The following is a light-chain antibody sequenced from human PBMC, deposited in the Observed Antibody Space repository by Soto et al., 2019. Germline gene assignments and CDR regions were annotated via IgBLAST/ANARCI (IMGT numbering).Light chain of an antibody. Sequence: QPVLTQPPSASGTPGQRVTISCSGSSSNIGSNFVYWFHQLPGTAPKLLIYRNNQRPSGVPDRFSGSKSGTSASLAISGLRSEDEAHYYCAVWDDSLSTREFGGGTKLTVL. J-gene: IGLJ3*02. CDR2: RNN. CDR1: SSNIGSNF. V-gene: IGLV1-47*01. CDR3: AVWDDSLSTRE.